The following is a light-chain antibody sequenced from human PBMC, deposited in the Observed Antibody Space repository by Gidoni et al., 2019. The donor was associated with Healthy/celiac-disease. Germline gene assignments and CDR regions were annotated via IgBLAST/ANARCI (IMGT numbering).Light chain of an antibody. CDR3: SSYTSSSTLDVV. V-gene: IGLV2-14*01. Sequence: QSALTQPASVSGSPGQSINISCTGTSSDVGGYNYVSWYQQHPGKAPKLMIYEVRNRPSGVPDRFSGSKSGNTASLTISGLQAEDEADYYCSSYTSSSTLDVVFGGGTKLTVL. CDR2: EVR. J-gene: IGLJ2*01. CDR1: SSDVGGYNY.